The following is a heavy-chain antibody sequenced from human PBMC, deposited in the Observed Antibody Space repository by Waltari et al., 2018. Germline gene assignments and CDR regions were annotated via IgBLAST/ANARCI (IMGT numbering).Heavy chain of an antibody. Sequence: QVQLQESGPGLVKPSGTLSLTCAVSGGSISSSNWWSWVRQPPGKGLEWIGEIYHSGSTNYTPSLKSRVTISVDTSKNQFSLKLSSVTAADTAVYYGARLVSGYSSSWYGGDYWGQGTLVIVSS. J-gene: IGHJ4*02. CDR2: IYHSGST. D-gene: IGHD6-13*01. CDR3: ARLVSGYSSSWYGGDY. V-gene: IGHV4-4*02. CDR1: GGSISSSNW.